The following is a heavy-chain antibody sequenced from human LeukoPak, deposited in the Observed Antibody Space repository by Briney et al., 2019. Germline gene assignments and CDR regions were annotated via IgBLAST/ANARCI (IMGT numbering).Heavy chain of an antibody. Sequence: SETLSLTCTVSGGTLGSINYYWAWIRQPPGKGLEWIWSIYYSGSTYYNPSLKSRVTLSTGTSETQFSLKLTSVTAADTAVYYCARQQRYCYGSGPQLLSWFDPWGQGTLVTVSS. CDR3: ARQQRYCYGSGPQLLSWFDP. V-gene: IGHV4-39*01. D-gene: IGHD3-10*01. CDR1: GGTLGSINYY. J-gene: IGHJ5*02. CDR2: IYYSGST.